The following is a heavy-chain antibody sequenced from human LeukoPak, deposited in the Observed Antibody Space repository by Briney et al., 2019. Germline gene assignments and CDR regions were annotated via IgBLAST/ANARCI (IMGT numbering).Heavy chain of an antibody. Sequence: SETLSVTCTVPGGSLSSSSYYRGWIRQPPGKGLEWIGSIYYSGSTYYNPSRKSRVTISVDTSKNQFSLKLSSVTAADTAVYYCARLSFGWYPFDYWGQGTLVTVSS. J-gene: IGHJ4*02. CDR3: ARLSFGWYPFDY. CDR2: IYYSGST. D-gene: IGHD6-19*01. V-gene: IGHV4-39*01. CDR1: GGSLSSSSYY.